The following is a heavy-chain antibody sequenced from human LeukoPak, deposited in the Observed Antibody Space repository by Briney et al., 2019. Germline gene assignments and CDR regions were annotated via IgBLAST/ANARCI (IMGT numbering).Heavy chain of an antibody. CDR1: GFTFSSYW. CDR3: ARMDQYSSSWYFDY. J-gene: IGHJ4*02. Sequence: PGGSLRLSCAASGFTFSSYWMSWVRQAPGKGLEWVANIKQDGSEKYYVDSVKGRFTISRDNAKNSLYLQMNSLRAEDTAVHYCARMDQYSSSWYFDYWGQGTLVTVSS. CDR2: IKQDGSEK. D-gene: IGHD6-13*01. V-gene: IGHV3-7*01.